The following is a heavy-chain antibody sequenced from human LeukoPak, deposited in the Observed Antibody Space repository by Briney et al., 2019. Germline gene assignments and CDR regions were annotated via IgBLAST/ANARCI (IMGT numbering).Heavy chain of an antibody. J-gene: IGHJ5*02. Sequence: GGSLRLSCEASGFTFTTYSMTWVRQAPGKGLEWVSIISSGSSAIFSADALKGRFTISRDDAKNLLYLQMNSLRAEDTAVYYCAKDVQSGWYWFDPWGQGTLVTVSS. CDR2: ISSGSSAI. CDR3: AKDVQSGWYWFDP. CDR1: GFTFTTYS. V-gene: IGHV3-21*01. D-gene: IGHD6-19*01.